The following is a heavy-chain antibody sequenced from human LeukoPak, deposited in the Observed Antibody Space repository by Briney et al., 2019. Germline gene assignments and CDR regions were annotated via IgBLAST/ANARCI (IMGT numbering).Heavy chain of an antibody. Sequence: ASVKVSCKVSGYTLTELSMHWVRQAPGKGLEWMGGFDPEDGETIYAQKFQGRVPMTEDTSTDTAYMELSSLRSEDTAVYYCATAALGYCSGGSCYTFDYWGQGTLVTVSS. CDR1: GYTLTELS. V-gene: IGHV1-24*01. J-gene: IGHJ4*02. CDR3: ATAALGYCSGGSCYTFDY. CDR2: FDPEDGET. D-gene: IGHD2-15*01.